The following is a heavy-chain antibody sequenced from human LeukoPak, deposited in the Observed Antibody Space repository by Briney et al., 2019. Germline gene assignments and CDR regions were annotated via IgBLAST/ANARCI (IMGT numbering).Heavy chain of an antibody. CDR2: IYTSGST. Sequence: SETLSLTCTVSGGSISSYYWSWIRQPAGKGLEWIGRIYTSGSTNYNPSLKSRVTMSVDTSKNQFSLKLSSVTAADTAVYYCARDLEMATTLYSYFDLWGRGTLVTVSS. D-gene: IGHD5-24*01. V-gene: IGHV4-4*07. CDR3: ARDLEMATTLYSYFDL. J-gene: IGHJ2*01. CDR1: GGSISSYY.